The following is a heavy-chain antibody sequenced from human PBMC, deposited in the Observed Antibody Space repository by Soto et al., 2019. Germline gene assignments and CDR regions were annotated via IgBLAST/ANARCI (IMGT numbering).Heavy chain of an antibody. CDR3: AKDRGSGSYAANYCYYGMDV. J-gene: IGHJ6*02. CDR2: INWNSGSI. D-gene: IGHD3-10*01. CDR1: GFTFDDYA. V-gene: IGHV3-9*01. Sequence: EEQLVESGGGLVQPGRSLRLSCAASGFTFDDYAMHWVRQAPGKGLEWVSGINWNSGSIGYADSVKGRFTISRDNAKTSLYLQMNSLRAEDTALYYCAKDRGSGSYAANYCYYGMDVWGQGTTVTVSS.